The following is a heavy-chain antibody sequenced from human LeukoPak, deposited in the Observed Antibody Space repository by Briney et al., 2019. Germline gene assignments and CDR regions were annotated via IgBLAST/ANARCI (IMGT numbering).Heavy chain of an antibody. J-gene: IGHJ4*02. CDR3: AHRLGVRKGPYYFDY. CDR1: GFSLSTGGVG. Sequence: SGPTLENLTQTLTLTCTFSGFSLSTGGVGVGWIRQPPGKALEWLALIYWDDDKRYSPSLKSRLTITKDTSKNQVVLTMTNVDPVDTATYYCAHRLGVRKGPYYFDYWGQGTLVTVSA. V-gene: IGHV2-5*02. CDR2: IYWDDDK. D-gene: IGHD2-8*01.